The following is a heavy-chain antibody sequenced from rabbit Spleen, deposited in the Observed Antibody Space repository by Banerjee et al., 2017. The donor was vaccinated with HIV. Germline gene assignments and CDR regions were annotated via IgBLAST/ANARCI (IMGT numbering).Heavy chain of an antibody. J-gene: IGHJ6*01. Sequence: QSLEESGGDLVKPGASLTLPCTASGFSFSSSDYMCWVHQAPGKGLEWISCIAGSSSGFTYSATWAKGRFTCSKTSSTTVTLQMTSLTVADTATYFCARDAASSFSSYGMDLWGPGTLVTVS. CDR1: GFSFSSSDY. CDR3: ARDAASSFSSYGMDL. CDR2: IAGSSSGFT. D-gene: IGHD8-1*01. V-gene: IGHV1S40*01.